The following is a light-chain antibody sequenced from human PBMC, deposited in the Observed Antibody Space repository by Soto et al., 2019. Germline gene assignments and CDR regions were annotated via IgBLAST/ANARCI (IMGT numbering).Light chain of an antibody. CDR2: DAS. CDR1: QSVSSN. J-gene: IGKJ2*01. Sequence: EIVMTQSPGTLSVSPGERATLSCCASQSVSSNLAWYQQKPGQAPRLLIYDASTRATGIPARFSGSGSGTEFTLIISSLQSEDFAFYYCQQHNDWPLTFGQGTKLEIK. V-gene: IGKV3-15*01. CDR3: QQHNDWPLT.